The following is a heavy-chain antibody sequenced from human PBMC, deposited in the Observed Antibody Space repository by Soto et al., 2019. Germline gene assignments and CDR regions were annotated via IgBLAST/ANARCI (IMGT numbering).Heavy chain of an antibody. J-gene: IGHJ3*02. CDR3: ARAADIVVVPAAKAPAFDI. CDR2: INHSGST. V-gene: IGHV4-34*01. Sequence: QVQLQQWGAGLLKPSETLSLTCAVYGGSFSGYYWSWIRQPPGKGLEWIGEINHSGSTNYNPSLKSRVTISVDTSKNQFSLKLSSVTAEDTAVYYCARAADIVVVPAAKAPAFDIWGQGTMVTVSS. CDR1: GGSFSGYY. D-gene: IGHD2-2*01.